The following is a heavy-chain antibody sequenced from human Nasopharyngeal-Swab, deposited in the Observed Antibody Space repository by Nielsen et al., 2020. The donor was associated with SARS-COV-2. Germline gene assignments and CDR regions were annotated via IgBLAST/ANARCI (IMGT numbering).Heavy chain of an antibody. V-gene: IGHV1-3*01. J-gene: IGHJ6*03. Sequence: ASVKVSCKASGYTFTSYAMHWVRQAPGQRLEWMGWINAGNGNTKYSQKFQGRVTITRDTSASTAYMELSSLRSEDTAVYYCARDRAYSNYATYMDVWGKETTVTVSS. CDR1: GYTFTSYA. CDR2: INAGNGNT. D-gene: IGHD4-11*01. CDR3: ARDRAYSNYATYMDV.